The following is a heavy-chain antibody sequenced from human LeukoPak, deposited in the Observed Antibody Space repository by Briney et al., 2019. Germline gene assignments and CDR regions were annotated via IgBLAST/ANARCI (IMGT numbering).Heavy chain of an antibody. CDR3: TKVGTGTVDY. V-gene: IGHV4-59*01. J-gene: IGHJ4*02. CDR1: GDSISGYY. Sequence: SGTLSLTCTVSGDSISGYYWGWIRQPPGKGLEWIGYIYYTGTTNYNPSLKSRVTISVDTSKNQFSLKLRSVTAADTAVYYCTKVGTGTVDYWGQGTLVTVSS. CDR2: IYYTGTT. D-gene: IGHD1-1*01.